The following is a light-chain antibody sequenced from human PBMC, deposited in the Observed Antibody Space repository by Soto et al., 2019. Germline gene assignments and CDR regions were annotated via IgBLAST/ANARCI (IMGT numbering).Light chain of an antibody. Sequence: DIHMTQSPSSLSAPVGDRITITCRASRSIGTYLNWYQQRRGKAPKLLLYSASTLNGGVPSRFSGSGSGTDFTLTISSLQPDDSATSYCQQSAISPITFGQGTQLDIQ. CDR1: RSIGTY. CDR2: SAS. CDR3: QQSAISPIT. V-gene: IGKV1-39*01. J-gene: IGKJ5*01.